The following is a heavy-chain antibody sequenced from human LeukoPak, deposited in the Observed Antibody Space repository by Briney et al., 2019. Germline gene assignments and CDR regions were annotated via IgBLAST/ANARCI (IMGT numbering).Heavy chain of an antibody. J-gene: IGHJ4*02. CDR3: ARASYGDYYHY. V-gene: IGHV1-3*01. Sequence: KFQGRVTITRDTSASTAYMELSSLRSEDTAVYYCARASYGDYYHYWGQGTLVTVSS. D-gene: IGHD4-17*01.